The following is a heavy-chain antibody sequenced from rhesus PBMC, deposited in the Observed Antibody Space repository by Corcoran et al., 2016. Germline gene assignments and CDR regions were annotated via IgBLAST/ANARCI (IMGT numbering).Heavy chain of an antibody. CDR1: GGSISSNY. CDR3: ARANSGSWNFDY. CDR2: ISGSGGST. D-gene: IGHD6-25*01. Sequence: QLQLQESGPGLVKPSENLSLTCPVPGGSISSNYWTWYRQPPGKGLEWIGRISGSGGSTDHNPSLKSRVTISTDTSKNQFSLKLSSVTAADTAVYYCARANSGSWNFDYWGQGVLVTVSS. J-gene: IGHJ4*01. V-gene: IGHV4-173*01.